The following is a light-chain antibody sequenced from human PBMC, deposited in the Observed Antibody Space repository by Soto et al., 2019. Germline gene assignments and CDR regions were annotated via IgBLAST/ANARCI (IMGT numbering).Light chain of an antibody. CDR1: QNINSN. Sequence: EIVMTQSPATLSVSPGEGATLSCRASQNINSNLAWYQQKPGQAPRLLIYRSSTRATDISARFSGSGSGTEFTLTVSSLQSGDFAVYYCQQYNNGPYTFGQGTKVDIK. CDR3: QQYNNGPYT. CDR2: RSS. J-gene: IGKJ2*01. V-gene: IGKV3-15*01.